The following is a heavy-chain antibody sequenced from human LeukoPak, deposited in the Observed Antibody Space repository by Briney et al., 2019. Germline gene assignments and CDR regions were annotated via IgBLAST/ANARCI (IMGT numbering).Heavy chain of an antibody. CDR1: GGSISSGDYY. D-gene: IGHD3-3*01. J-gene: IGHJ4*02. V-gene: IGHV4-30-4*08. CDR3: ARTAIDFWSGLNYHFFDY. CDR2: IYYSGST. Sequence: SETLSLTCTVSGGSISSGDYYWSWIRQPPGKGLEWIGYIYYSGSTYYNPSLKSRVTISVDTSKNQFSLKLSSVTAADTAVYYCARTAIDFWSGLNYHFFDYWGQGTLVTVSS.